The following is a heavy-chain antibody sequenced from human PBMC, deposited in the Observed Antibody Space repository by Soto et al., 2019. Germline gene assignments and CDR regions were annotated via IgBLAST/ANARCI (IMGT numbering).Heavy chain of an antibody. D-gene: IGHD6-6*01. CDR3: ARSVARSSSSIDY. CDR1: GYTFTGYY. V-gene: IGHV1-2*04. CDR2: INPNSGGT. J-gene: IGHJ4*02. Sequence: ASVKVSCKASGYTFTGYYMHWVRQAPGQGLEWMGWINPNSGGTNYAQKFQGWVTMTRDTSISTAYMELSRLRSDDTAVYYCARSVARSSSSIDYWGQGTLVTVSS.